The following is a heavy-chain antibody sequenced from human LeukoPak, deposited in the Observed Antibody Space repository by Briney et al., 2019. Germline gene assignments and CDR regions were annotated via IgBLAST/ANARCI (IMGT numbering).Heavy chain of an antibody. J-gene: IGHJ4*02. CDR2: IQYDGSNK. CDR1: GFTFSSYE. V-gene: IGHV3-30*02. Sequence: GGSLRLSCAASGFTFSSYEMNWARQAPGKGLEWVAFIQYDGSNKYYADSVKGRFTVSRDNSKNTLYLQMNSLRAEDTAVYYCAKAWPDTYYYDSTGYYYLDYWGQGTLVTVSS. D-gene: IGHD3-22*01. CDR3: AKAWPDTYYYDSTGYYYLDY.